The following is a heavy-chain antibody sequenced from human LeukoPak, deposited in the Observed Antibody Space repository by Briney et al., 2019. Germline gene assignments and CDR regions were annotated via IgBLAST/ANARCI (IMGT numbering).Heavy chain of an antibody. D-gene: IGHD3-16*02. J-gene: IGHJ4*02. CDR1: GGSISSGDYY. CDR3: ARGLPMITFGGVIVGWDYFDY. Sequence: PSETLSLTCTVSGGSISSGDYYWSWIRQPPGKGLEWIGYIYYSGSTYYNPSLKSRVTISVDTSKNQFSLKLSSVTAADTAVYYCARGLPMITFGGVIVGWDYFDYWGQGTLVTVSS. V-gene: IGHV4-30-4*01. CDR2: IYYSGST.